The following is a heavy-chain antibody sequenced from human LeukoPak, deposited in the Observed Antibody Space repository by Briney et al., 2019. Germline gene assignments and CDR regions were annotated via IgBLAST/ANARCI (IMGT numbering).Heavy chain of an antibody. CDR2: INPNSGGT. CDR3: ARGPSVSYSGSGSSFRWFDP. CDR1: GYTFTGYY. V-gene: IGHV1-2*02. J-gene: IGHJ5*02. D-gene: IGHD3-10*01. Sequence: GASVKVSCKASGYTFTGYYMHWVRQAPGQGLEWMGWINPNSGGTNYAQKFQGRVTMTRDTSISTAYMELSRLRSDDTAVYYCARGPSVSYSGSGSSFRWFDPWGQGNPGHRLL.